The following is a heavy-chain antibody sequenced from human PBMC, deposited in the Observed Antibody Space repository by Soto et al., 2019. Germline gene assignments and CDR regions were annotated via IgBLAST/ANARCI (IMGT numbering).Heavy chain of an antibody. CDR2: IYYTGKT. V-gene: IGHV4-30-4*01. Sequence: SETLSLTCSVSGDYIHVGGYYWTWIRQRPGKGLEWMGYIYYTGKTYYDPSLESRLTMSVDRSKNQFSLRLTSVTAADTAVYFCGRDLTSNANCIDPWGQGTLVTVSS. CDR3: GRDLTSNANCIDP. J-gene: IGHJ5*02. D-gene: IGHD2-2*01. CDR1: GDYIHVGGYY.